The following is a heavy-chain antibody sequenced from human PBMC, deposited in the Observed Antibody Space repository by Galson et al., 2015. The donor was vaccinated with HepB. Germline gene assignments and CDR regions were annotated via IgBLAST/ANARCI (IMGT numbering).Heavy chain of an antibody. CDR2: INAGNGNT. CDR3: AREAGTTSADYYYGMDV. V-gene: IGHV1-3*01. Sequence: SVKVSCKASGYTFTSYAMHWVRQAPGQGLEWMGWINAGNGNTKYSQKFQGRVTITRDTSESTVYMELSSLRSEDTAVYYCAREAGTTSADYYYGMDVWGQGTPVTVSS. J-gene: IGHJ6*02. CDR1: GYTFTSYA. D-gene: IGHD1-1*01.